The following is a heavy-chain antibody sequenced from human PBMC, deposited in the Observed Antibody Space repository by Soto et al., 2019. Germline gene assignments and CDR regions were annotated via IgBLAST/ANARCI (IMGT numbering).Heavy chain of an antibody. J-gene: IGHJ4*02. CDR2: INAGNGNT. CDR3: AKILVGVLDAPPARGY. CDR1: GYTFTSYT. Sequence: GASVKVSCKASGYTFTSYTMHWVRQAPGQTLEWMGWINAGNGNTKSSQKFQGRVTITRDTSATTAYMELSSLRPEDTAVNYFAKILVGVLDAPPARGYWGQGTLVIVSS. D-gene: IGHD3-10*01. V-gene: IGHV1-3*01.